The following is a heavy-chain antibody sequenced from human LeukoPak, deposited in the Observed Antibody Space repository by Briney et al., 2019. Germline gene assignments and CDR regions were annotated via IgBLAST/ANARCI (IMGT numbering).Heavy chain of an antibody. D-gene: IGHD3-10*01. Sequence: GGSLRLSCAASGFTFSSYGMHWVRQAPGKGLEWVAFIQYDGSNKYYADSVKGRFTISRDNSKNTVYLQMNSLRTEDTAVYYCARSLTMVRAYDYWGQGTLVTVSS. CDR2: IQYDGSNK. CDR1: GFTFSSYG. V-gene: IGHV3-30*02. CDR3: ARSLTMVRAYDY. J-gene: IGHJ4*02.